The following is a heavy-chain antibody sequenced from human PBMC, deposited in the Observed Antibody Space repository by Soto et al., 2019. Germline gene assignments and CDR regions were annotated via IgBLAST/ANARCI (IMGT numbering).Heavy chain of an antibody. V-gene: IGHV3-23*01. CDR1: GVTFSSYA. CDR3: AIDLWFGEPDFFEY. Sequence: GGYLRLSCAASGVTFSSYAMSWVRQAPGKGLEWVSAISGSGGSTYYADSVKGQFTISRDNSKNTLHLQLNSLRAEVSAVYCCAIDLWFGEPDFFEYWGQGALVLVSA. D-gene: IGHD3-10*01. CDR2: ISGSGGST. J-gene: IGHJ4*02.